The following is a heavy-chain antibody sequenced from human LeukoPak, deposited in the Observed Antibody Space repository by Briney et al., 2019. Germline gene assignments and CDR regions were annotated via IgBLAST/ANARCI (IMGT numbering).Heavy chain of an antibody. D-gene: IGHD1-1*01. Sequence: SETLSLTRTVSGGSISSYYWSWIRQPPGKGLEWIGYIYSSGDTNYNPSLKGRVTISLDTSKNQFSLKLSSATAADTAVYYCARHSNWNYYFDYWGQGTLVTVSS. V-gene: IGHV4-4*09. CDR2: IYSSGDT. CDR3: ARHSNWNYYFDY. CDR1: GGSISSYY. J-gene: IGHJ4*02.